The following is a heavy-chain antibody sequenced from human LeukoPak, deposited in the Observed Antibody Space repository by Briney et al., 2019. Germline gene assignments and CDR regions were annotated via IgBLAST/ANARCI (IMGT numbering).Heavy chain of an antibody. D-gene: IGHD3-22*01. V-gene: IGHV3-66*01. CDR2: IYSGGST. J-gene: IGHJ3*02. CDR1: LVTVRVDY. CDR3: ATSGDDYYDSRGYPLAAAFYI. Sequence: PGGSLRLSCAPSLVTVRVDYTSSVRQAPGKGLAWVSVIYSGGSTYYADSVKGRFTISRDNSKNTLYLQMNSLRAEDTAVYYCATSGDDYYDSRGYPLAAAFYIWGQGTMVTVSS.